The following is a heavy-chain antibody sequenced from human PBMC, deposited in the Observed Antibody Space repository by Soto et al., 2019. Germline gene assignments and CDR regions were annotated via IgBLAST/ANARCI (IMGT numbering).Heavy chain of an antibody. Sequence: GASVKPSCTASGYTFTSYDINCVRQATGQGLEWMGWMNPNSGNTGYAQKFQGRVTMTRNTSISTAYMELSSLRSEDTAVYYCARSARGSGIGPLSYYYGMDVWGQGTTVTVS. D-gene: IGHD3-10*01. CDR3: ARSARGSGIGPLSYYYGMDV. V-gene: IGHV1-8*01. J-gene: IGHJ6*02. CDR2: MNPNSGNT. CDR1: GYTFTSYD.